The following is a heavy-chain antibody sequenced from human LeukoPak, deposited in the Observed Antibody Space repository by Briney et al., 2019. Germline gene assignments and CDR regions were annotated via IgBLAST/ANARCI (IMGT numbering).Heavy chain of an antibody. J-gene: IGHJ4*02. CDR1: GYTFTGYY. D-gene: IGHD2-15*01. CDR2: INPDGGST. CDR3: ARGGRVVLSYFDT. Sequence: AASVKVSCKASGYTFTGYYLHWVRQAPGQGLEWMGVINPDGGSTMYAQKFQGRVTMTWDMSTSTVYMDLTSLRSDDTAVYSCARGGRVVLSYFDTWGQGTLVTVSS. V-gene: IGHV1-46*01.